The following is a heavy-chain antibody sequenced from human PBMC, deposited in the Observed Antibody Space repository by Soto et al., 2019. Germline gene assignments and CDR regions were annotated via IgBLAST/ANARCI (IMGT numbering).Heavy chain of an antibody. CDR3: ATHNYFGSGSSFYHYKSDL. J-gene: IGHJ6*02. CDR1: GYIFSTNW. CDR2: IFPSDSDV. Sequence: PGESLKISCKASGYIFSTNWIAWIRHVPGKGLEWMGSIFPSDSDVRYNPSFQGQVTISVDNSIDTAYLQWNSLKASDTATFYCATHNYFGSGSSFYHYKSDLWDQGPTVTVSS. V-gene: IGHV5-51*01. D-gene: IGHD3-10*01.